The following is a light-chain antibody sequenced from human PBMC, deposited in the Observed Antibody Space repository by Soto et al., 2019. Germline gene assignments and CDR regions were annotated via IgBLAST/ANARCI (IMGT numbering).Light chain of an antibody. J-gene: IGLJ2*01. CDR1: SSDVGGYNS. CDR2: DVS. V-gene: IGLV2-14*01. Sequence: QSVLTQPASVSGSPGQSITISCTGTSSDVGGYNSVSWYQQSPGKTPKLMIYDVSNRPSGVSNRFSGSKSGNTASLTISGLQAEDEADYYCSSYTSSSTVIFGGGTKVTVL. CDR3: SSYTSSSTVI.